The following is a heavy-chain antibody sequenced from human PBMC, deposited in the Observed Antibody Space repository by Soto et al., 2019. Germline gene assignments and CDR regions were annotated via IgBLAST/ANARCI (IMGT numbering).Heavy chain of an antibody. CDR1: GFTFSNAW. V-gene: IGHV3-15*07. D-gene: IGHD2-15*01. CDR3: TTPQNSGWGMGV. CDR2: IKSKTDGGAI. Sequence: GGSLRLSCAASGFTFSNAWMNWLRQVPGKGLEWVGRIKSKTDGGAIVYAAPVQGRFTISRDDSKNTLFLQMNSLKTEDTAVYYCTTPQNSGWGMGVWGQGTTVTVSS. J-gene: IGHJ6*02.